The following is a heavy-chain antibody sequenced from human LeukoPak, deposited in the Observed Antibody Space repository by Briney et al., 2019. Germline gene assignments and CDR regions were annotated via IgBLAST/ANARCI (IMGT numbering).Heavy chain of an antibody. V-gene: IGHV4-61*02. CDR2: IYTSGST. J-gene: IGHJ3*01. CDR3: ARVSGYCSGGSCPPVGS. CDR1: GGSISSGSYY. Sequence: SQTLSLTCTVSGGSISSGSYYWSWIRQPAGKGLEWIGRIYTSGSTNYNPSLKSRVTISVDTSKNQFSLKLSSVTAADTAVYYCARVSGYCSGGSCPPVGSWGQGTMVTVSS. D-gene: IGHD2-15*01.